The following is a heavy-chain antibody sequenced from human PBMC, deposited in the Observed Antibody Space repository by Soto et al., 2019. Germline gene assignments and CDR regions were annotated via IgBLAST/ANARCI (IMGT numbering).Heavy chain of an antibody. CDR3: ARLLHDSSGYYYFDH. CDR2: VYYSGST. Sequence: SETLSLTCTVAGGSISSSDYYWGWIRQPPGKGLEWIASVYYSGSTYYNPSLKSRVTMSVDTSKNQFSLNLSSVTAADTAMYYCARLLHDSSGYYYFDHWGQGTLVTVSS. V-gene: IGHV4-39*01. J-gene: IGHJ4*02. CDR1: GGSISSSDYY. D-gene: IGHD3-22*01.